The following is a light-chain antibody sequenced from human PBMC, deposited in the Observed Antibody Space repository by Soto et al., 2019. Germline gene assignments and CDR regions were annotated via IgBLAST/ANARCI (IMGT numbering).Light chain of an antibody. Sequence: EVVLTQSPGTLSLSPGERATLSCRASEHVSNNYLAWYQQKPGQTPRLLIYDVSKRATGIPDRFSGSGSGTDFTLSISRLEPEDFAVYYCQQYDRSKTFGQGTKVEIK. CDR1: EHVSNNY. CDR3: QQYDRSKT. J-gene: IGKJ1*01. CDR2: DVS. V-gene: IGKV3-20*01.